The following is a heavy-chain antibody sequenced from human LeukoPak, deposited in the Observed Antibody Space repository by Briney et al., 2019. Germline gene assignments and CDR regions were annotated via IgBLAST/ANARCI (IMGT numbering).Heavy chain of an antibody. J-gene: IGHJ4*02. CDR3: ARESGSSGWYDY. Sequence: GGSLRLSCAAPGFMFHDYAIHWVRQAPGKGLEWVSLISGDGGSTFYADSVKGRFTISRDNSKNSLYLQMNSLRSGDTALYYCARESGSSGWYDYWGQGTLVTVSS. CDR2: ISGDGGST. CDR1: GFMFHDYA. V-gene: IGHV3-43*02. D-gene: IGHD6-19*01.